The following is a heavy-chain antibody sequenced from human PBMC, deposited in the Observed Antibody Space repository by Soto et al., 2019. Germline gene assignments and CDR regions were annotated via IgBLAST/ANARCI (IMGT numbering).Heavy chain of an antibody. CDR1: GFTFSSYG. D-gene: IGHD6-19*01. V-gene: IGHV3-33*01. J-gene: IGHJ4*02. Sequence: GGSLRLSCAASGFTFSSYGMHWVRQAPGKGLEWVAVIWYDGSNKYYADSVKGRFTISRDNSKNTLYLQMNSLRAEDTAVYYCARDGEVAVEYYFDYWGQGTLVTVSS. CDR2: IWYDGSNK. CDR3: ARDGEVAVEYYFDY.